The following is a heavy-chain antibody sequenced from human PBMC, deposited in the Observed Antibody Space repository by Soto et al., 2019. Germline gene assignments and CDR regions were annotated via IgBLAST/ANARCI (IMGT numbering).Heavy chain of an antibody. CDR2: IHPSGGST. V-gene: IGHV3-23*01. Sequence: GSLRLSCAAAGFMFSSYGMSRVRQAPGKGLQWVATIHPSGGSTHYAESVRGRFTISRDNSRDTLYLQMNSLRAEDTAVYYCAKDPSTGPPDCWGQGALVTVSS. D-gene: IGHD3-9*01. J-gene: IGHJ4*02. CDR3: AKDPSTGPPDC. CDR1: GFMFSSYG.